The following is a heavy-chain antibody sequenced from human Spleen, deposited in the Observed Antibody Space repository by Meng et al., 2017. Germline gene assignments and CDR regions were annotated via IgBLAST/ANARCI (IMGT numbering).Heavy chain of an antibody. V-gene: IGHV4-34*01. Sequence: QVHPQPGGHGLLKPSGTLSLTCAVYGGSFSGYYWNWIRQPSGKGLEWIGDINHSGITNYNPSLKSRVTISVDTSKNQFFLKLSSVTAADTAVYYCARRYGASAYNWFDPWGQGTLVTVSS. CDR2: INHSGIT. CDR3: ARRYGASAYNWFDP. J-gene: IGHJ5*02. D-gene: IGHD4-17*01. CDR1: GGSFSGYY.